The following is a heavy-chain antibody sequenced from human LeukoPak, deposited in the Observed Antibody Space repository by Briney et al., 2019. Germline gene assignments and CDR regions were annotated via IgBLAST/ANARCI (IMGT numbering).Heavy chain of an antibody. CDR1: GFALSAYW. CDR3: ARDYTATGAMDV. Sequence: GGSLRLSCAASGFALSAYWMNWVRQAPGKGLQWLANIRQDGTVQHYVDSVKGRFTISRDNAKNSLFLQMNSLRAEDTALYYCARDYTATGAMDVWGQGTTVTVS. V-gene: IGHV3-7*01. J-gene: IGHJ6*02. CDR2: IRQDGTVQ. D-gene: IGHD2-21*02.